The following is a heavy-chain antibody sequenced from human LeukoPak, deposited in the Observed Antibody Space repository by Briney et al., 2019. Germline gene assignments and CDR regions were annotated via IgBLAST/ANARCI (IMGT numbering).Heavy chain of an antibody. CDR2: IYPGDSDT. CDR3: VRVSGGNQPDY. CDR1: GYTFTNYW. D-gene: IGHD4-23*01. Sequence: GESLKISCEGSGYTFTNYWIGWVRQMPGKGLEWMGIIYPGDSDTRYCPSFQGQVTISADKYISTAYLQWSSLKASDNAMYYCVRVSGGNQPDYWGQGTLVTVSP. J-gene: IGHJ4*02. V-gene: IGHV5-51*01.